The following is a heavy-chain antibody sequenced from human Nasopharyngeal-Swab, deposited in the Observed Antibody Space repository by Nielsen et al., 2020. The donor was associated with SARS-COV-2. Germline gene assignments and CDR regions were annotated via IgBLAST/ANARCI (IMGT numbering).Heavy chain of an antibody. Sequence: SETLSPTCTVSGGSISSGDYYWSWIRQPPGKGLEWIGYIYYSGSTYYNPSLKSRVTISVDTSKNQFSLKLSSVTAAGTAVYYCARGSTYYYDSTLSEIDYWGQGTLVTVSS. V-gene: IGHV4-30-4*01. J-gene: IGHJ4*02. CDR1: GGSISSGDYY. CDR2: IYYSGST. CDR3: ARGSTYYYDSTLSEIDY. D-gene: IGHD3-22*01.